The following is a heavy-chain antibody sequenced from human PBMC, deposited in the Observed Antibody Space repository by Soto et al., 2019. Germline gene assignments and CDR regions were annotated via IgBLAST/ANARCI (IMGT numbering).Heavy chain of an antibody. J-gene: IGHJ6*02. CDR3: ARLLDLYCSSTSCYAGRYYYGMDV. D-gene: IGHD2-2*01. CDR1: GYSFTSYW. CDR2: IYPGDSDT. V-gene: IGHV5-51*01. Sequence: PGESLKISCKGSGYSFTSYWIGWVRQMPGKDLEWMGIIYPGDSDTRYSPSFQGQVTISADKSISTAYLQWSSLKASDTAMYYCARLLDLYCSSTSCYAGRYYYGMDVWGQGTTVTVSS.